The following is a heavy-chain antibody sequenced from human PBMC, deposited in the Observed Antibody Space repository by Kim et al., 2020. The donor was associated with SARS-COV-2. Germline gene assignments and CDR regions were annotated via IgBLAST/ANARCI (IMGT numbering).Heavy chain of an antibody. D-gene: IGHD2-15*01. Sequence: SVKVSCKASGGTFSSYAISWVRQAPGQGLEWMGGIIPIFGTANYAQKFQGRVTITADESTSTAYMELSSLRSEDTAVYYCATALGERWRYCSGGSCYYYGMDVWGQGTTVTVSS. CDR3: ATALGERWRYCSGGSCYYYGMDV. CDR1: GGTFSSYA. CDR2: IIPIFGTA. J-gene: IGHJ6*02. V-gene: IGHV1-69*13.